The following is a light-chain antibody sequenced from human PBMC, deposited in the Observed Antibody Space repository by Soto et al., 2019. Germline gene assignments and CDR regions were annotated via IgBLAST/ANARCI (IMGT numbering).Light chain of an antibody. CDR2: KAS. V-gene: IGKV1-5*03. Sequence: LSASVGDRVTITCRASQSISSWLAWYQQKPGKAPKLLIYKASSLESGVPSRFSGSGSGTEFTLTISSLQPDDFATYYCQQYNSYPYTFGQGTKLEIK. CDR1: QSISSW. CDR3: QQYNSYPYT. J-gene: IGKJ2*01.